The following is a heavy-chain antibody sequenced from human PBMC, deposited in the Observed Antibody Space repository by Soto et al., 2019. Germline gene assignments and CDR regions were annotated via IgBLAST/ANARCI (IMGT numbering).Heavy chain of an antibody. CDR1: GYTFTSYG. Sequence: GASVKVSCKASGYTFTSYGISWVRQAPGQGLEWMGWISAYNGNTNYAQKLQGRVTMTTDTSTSTAYMELRSLRSDDTAVYYCARDVPNYDFWSGPYYCYGMDVWGQGTTVTVSS. J-gene: IGHJ6*02. CDR2: ISAYNGNT. CDR3: ARDVPNYDFWSGPYYCYGMDV. V-gene: IGHV1-18*04. D-gene: IGHD3-3*01.